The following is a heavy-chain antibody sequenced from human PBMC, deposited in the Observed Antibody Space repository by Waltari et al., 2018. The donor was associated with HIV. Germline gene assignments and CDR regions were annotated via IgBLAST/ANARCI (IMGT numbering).Heavy chain of an antibody. Sequence: QVYLMESGGGVVQPGGSLKLSCAASGFTFSSYGMHWVREAPGKVLEWVAFIWSDGYNKFYADSVRGRFSCSRDNSKYTLSLQMNSLRAEDRALYYCVKERGPFNGFDIWGQGTMVTVSS. D-gene: IGHD3-16*01. J-gene: IGHJ3*02. V-gene: IGHV3-30*02. CDR2: IWSDGYNK. CDR3: VKERGPFNGFDI. CDR1: GFTFSSYG.